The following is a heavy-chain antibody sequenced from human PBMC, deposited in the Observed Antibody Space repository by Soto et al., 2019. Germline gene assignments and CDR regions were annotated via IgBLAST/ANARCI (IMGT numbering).Heavy chain of an antibody. CDR2: ISGSGGSI. CDR3: ANLGLSRIVVVPAARAQRAI. CDR1: GFTFSSYA. Sequence: EVQLLESGGGLVQPGGSLRLSCAASGFTFSSYAMSWVRQAPGKGLEWVSAISGSGGSIYYADSVKGRFTISRDNSKNTLYLQMNSLRAEDTAVYYCANLGLSRIVVVPAARAQRAIWGQGTMVTVSS. V-gene: IGHV3-23*01. J-gene: IGHJ3*02. D-gene: IGHD2-2*01.